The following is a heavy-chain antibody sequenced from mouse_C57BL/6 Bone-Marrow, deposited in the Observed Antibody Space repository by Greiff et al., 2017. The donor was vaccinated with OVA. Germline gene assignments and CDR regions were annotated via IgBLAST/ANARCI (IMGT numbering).Heavy chain of an antibody. CDR3: ARWVDYYGSSGAMDY. J-gene: IGHJ4*01. D-gene: IGHD1-1*01. V-gene: IGHV1-72*01. Sequence: VQLQQSGAELVKPGASVKLSCKASGYTFTSYWMHWVKQRPGRGLEWIGRIDPNSGGTKYNEKFKSKATLTVDTPPRPAYLQVSSLTSEDSAVDDGARWVDYYGSSGAMDYWGQGTSVTVSS. CDR1: GYTFTSYW. CDR2: IDPNSGGT.